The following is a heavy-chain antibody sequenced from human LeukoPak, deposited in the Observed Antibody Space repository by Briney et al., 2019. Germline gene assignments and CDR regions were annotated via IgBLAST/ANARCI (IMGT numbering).Heavy chain of an antibody. V-gene: IGHV3-21*01. Sequence: GGSLRLSCAASGFTFSSYEMNWVRQAPGKGLEWVSSISSSSSYIYYADSVKGRFTISRDNAKNSLYLQMNSLRAEDTAVYYCARRRITMVRGVIITSYFDYWGQGTLVTVSS. J-gene: IGHJ4*02. CDR3: ARRRITMVRGVIITSYFDY. CDR1: GFTFSSYE. D-gene: IGHD3-10*01. CDR2: ISSSSSYI.